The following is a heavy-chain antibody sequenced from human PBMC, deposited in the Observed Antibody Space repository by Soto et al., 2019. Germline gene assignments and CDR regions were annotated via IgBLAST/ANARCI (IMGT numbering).Heavy chain of an antibody. D-gene: IGHD6-13*01. J-gene: IGHJ4*02. CDR3: AKDLTEYSSSLFDY. CDR1: GFTFSSYA. V-gene: IGHV3-23*01. Sequence: PGGSLRLSCAASGFTFSSYAMSWVRQAPGKGLEWVSAVSGSGYSTYYADSVKGRFTISRDHSKNTLYLQMNSLRAEDTAVYYCAKDLTEYSSSLFDYWGQGTLVTVSS. CDR2: VSGSGYST.